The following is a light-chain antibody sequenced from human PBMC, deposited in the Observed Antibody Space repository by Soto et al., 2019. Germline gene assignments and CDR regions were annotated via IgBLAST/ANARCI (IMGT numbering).Light chain of an antibody. CDR1: QSISSH. J-gene: IGKJ4*01. CDR3: QQRINWPLT. CDR2: GAS. Sequence: EIVLTQSPATLSLSPGERATLSCRASQSISSHLAWYQQKPSQAPRLLIYGASNRATGIPARFSGSGSGTDFTLTISSLEPEDFAVYYCQQRINWPLTFGGGTKVEIK. V-gene: IGKV3-11*01.